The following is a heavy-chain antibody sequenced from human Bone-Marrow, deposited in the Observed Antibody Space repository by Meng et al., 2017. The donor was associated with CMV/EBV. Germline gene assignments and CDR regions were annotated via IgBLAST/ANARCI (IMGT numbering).Heavy chain of an antibody. CDR3: ARGSPNNGWYQIDY. Sequence: SETLSLTCAVYGGSFSGYYWSWIRQPPGKGLEWIGEINHSGSTNYNPSLKSRVTISVDTSKNQFSLKLSSVTAADTAVYYCARGSPNNGWYQIDYWGQGKLVNVDS. CDR1: GGSFSGYY. D-gene: IGHD6-19*01. J-gene: IGHJ4*02. CDR2: INHSGST. V-gene: IGHV4-34*01.